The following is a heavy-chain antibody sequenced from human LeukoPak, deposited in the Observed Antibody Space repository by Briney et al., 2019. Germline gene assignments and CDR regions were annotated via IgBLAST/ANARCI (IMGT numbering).Heavy chain of an antibody. J-gene: IGHJ4*02. V-gene: IGHV3-23*01. Sequence: GGSLRLSFSASGFTFNTHAISWFRQAPGKGLEWVAAVSDTGDLRYSANSVKGRLAISRDNSKNTAFLQLYSLRAEDTALYYCVKGGLRSGYSFEDWGQGTLVSVSS. CDR2: VSDTGDLR. D-gene: IGHD3-9*01. CDR1: GFTFNTHA. CDR3: VKGGLRSGYSFED.